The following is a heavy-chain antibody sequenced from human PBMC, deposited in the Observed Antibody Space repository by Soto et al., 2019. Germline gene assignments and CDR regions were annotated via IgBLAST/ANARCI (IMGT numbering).Heavy chain of an antibody. CDR3: ARDLRQLWFGDYGMDV. V-gene: IGHV3-33*01. Sequence: QVQLVESGGGVVQPGRSLRLSCAASGFTFNNYGLHWIRQAPGKGLEWVAIIWFDGSFEYYADSVKGRFTISRDNSKNTLYLQMNSLRVEDTAVYYCARDLRQLWFGDYGMDVWGPGTTVTVSS. CDR2: IWFDGSFE. CDR1: GFTFNNYG. D-gene: IGHD3-10*01. J-gene: IGHJ6*02.